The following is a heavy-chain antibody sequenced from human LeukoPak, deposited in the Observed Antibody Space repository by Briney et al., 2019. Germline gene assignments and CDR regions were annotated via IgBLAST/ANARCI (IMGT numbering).Heavy chain of an antibody. CDR3: ARDSYCSGGSCYSNDYYYGMDV. CDR1: GYTFTSYG. V-gene: IGHV1-18*01. Sequence: ASVKVSCKAPGYTFTSYGISWVRQAPGQGLEWMGWISAYNGNTNYAQKLQGRVTMTTDTSTSTAYMELRSLRSDDTAVYYCARDSYCSGGSCYSNDYYYGMDVWGQGTTVTVSS. J-gene: IGHJ6*02. D-gene: IGHD2-15*01. CDR2: ISAYNGNT.